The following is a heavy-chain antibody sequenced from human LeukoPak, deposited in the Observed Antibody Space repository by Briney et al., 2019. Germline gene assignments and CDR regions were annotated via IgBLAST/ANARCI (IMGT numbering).Heavy chain of an antibody. V-gene: IGHV3-30*02. D-gene: IGHD1-26*01. CDR2: IRYDGSNK. CDR1: GFTFSSYG. J-gene: IGHJ4*02. CDR3: AKGSDSGSYDPRDYFDY. Sequence: PGGSLRLSCAASGFTFSSYGMHWVRQAPGKGLEWVAFIRYDGSNKYYADSVKGRFTISRDNSKNTLYLQMNSLRAEDTAVYYCAKGSDSGSYDPRDYFDYWGQGTLVTVSS.